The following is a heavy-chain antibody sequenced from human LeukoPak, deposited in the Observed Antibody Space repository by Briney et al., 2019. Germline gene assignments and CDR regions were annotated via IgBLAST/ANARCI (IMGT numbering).Heavy chain of an antibody. CDR2: IYYSGST. CDR1: GGSISSSGYY. D-gene: IGHD4-17*01. V-gene: IGHV4-39*02. CDR3: ARDPGAVTTPSDWFDP. Sequence: SETLSLTCTVSGGSISSSGYYWGWIRQPPGKGLEWIGSIYYSGSTYYNPSLKSRVTISVDTSKNQFSLKLSSVTAADTAVYYCARDPGAVTTPSDWFDPWGQGTLVTVSS. J-gene: IGHJ5*02.